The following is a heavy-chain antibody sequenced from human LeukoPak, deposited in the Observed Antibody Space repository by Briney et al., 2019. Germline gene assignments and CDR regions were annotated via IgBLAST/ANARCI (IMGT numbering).Heavy chain of an antibody. Sequence: GESLKISCKGSGYSLTSYWIGWVRQMPGKGLEWMGIIYPGDSDTRYSPSFQGQVTISADKSISTAYLQWSSLKASDTAMYYCARKKAPYSSSWYGFDYWGQGTLVTVSS. CDR1: GYSLTSYW. D-gene: IGHD6-13*01. CDR2: IYPGDSDT. V-gene: IGHV5-51*01. J-gene: IGHJ4*02. CDR3: ARKKAPYSSSWYGFDY.